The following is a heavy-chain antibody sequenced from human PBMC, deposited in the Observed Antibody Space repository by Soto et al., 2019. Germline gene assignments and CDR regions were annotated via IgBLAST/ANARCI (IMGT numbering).Heavy chain of an antibody. Sequence: QVQLQEAGPGLVKPSDTLSLTCIVSGDSVSSGRYFWTWIRQPPGKGPEWIGYVHFSGTTNYHPSLGSRVTISVDTPKNELTLTMTSVTVADTAKYYCARGLGPWFGDPSVWLEPWGQGTLVTVSS. CDR3: ARGLGPWFGDPSVWLEP. J-gene: IGHJ5*02. CDR1: GDSVSSGRYF. D-gene: IGHD3-10*01. CDR2: VHFSGTT. V-gene: IGHV4-61*01.